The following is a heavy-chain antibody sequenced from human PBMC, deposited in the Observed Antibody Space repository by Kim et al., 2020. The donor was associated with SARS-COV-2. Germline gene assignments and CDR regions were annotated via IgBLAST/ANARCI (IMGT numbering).Heavy chain of an antibody. CDR1: GFTFSSYW. V-gene: IGHV3-74*01. CDR2: INSDGSST. J-gene: IGHJ4*02. Sequence: GGSLRLSCAASGFTFSSYWMHWVRQAPGKGLVWVSRINSDGSSTSYADSGKGRFTISRDNAKNTLYLQMNSLRAEDTAVYYCVSPGQSAFLRLGELSRWGQGTLLTVSS. D-gene: IGHD3-16*02. CDR3: VSPGQSAFLRLGELSR.